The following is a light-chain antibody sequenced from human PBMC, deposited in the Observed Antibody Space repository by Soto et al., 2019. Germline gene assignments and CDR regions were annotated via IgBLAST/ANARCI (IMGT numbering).Light chain of an antibody. V-gene: IGKV1-39*01. Sequence: EIQMSQSPSSLSASVGDRVTITCRASQSISSYLNWYQQKPGKAPNLLIFAASTLQSGVPSRFSGSGSGTDFTLTIGSLQPEDFATYYCQQTYITPRTFGQGTKVDIK. CDR3: QQTYITPRT. CDR2: AAS. CDR1: QSISSY. J-gene: IGKJ1*01.